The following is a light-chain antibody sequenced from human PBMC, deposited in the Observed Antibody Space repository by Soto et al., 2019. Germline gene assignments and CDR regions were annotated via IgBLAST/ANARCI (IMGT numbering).Light chain of an antibody. Sequence: QSVPTQPPSASGSPGQSVTISCTGTSSDVGGYNYVSWYQQHPGKAPRLMIYEVSKRPSGVPDRFSGSKSGNTASLTVSGLQAEDEADYYCSSYAGSNNFDFGTGTKVTVL. CDR3: SSYAGSNNFD. CDR1: SSDVGGYNY. V-gene: IGLV2-8*01. J-gene: IGLJ1*01. CDR2: EVS.